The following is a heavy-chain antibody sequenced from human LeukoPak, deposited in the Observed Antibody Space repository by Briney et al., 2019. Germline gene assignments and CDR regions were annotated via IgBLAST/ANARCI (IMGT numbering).Heavy chain of an antibody. CDR3: ARGVSEGSGTYYIVY. D-gene: IGHD3-10*01. CDR1: GYTFTSHH. CDR2: INPSGGST. V-gene: IGHV1-46*01. J-gene: IGHJ4*02. Sequence: ASVKVSCKASGYTFTSHHMHWVRQAPGQGLEWMGIINPSGGSTNYAQKFQGRVIMTRDMSTSTVYMELNSLRAEDTAVYYCARGVSEGSGTYYIVYWGQGTLVTVSS.